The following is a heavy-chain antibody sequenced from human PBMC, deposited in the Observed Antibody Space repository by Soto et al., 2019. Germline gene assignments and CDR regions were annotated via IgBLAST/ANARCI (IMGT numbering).Heavy chain of an antibody. CDR1: GYTLTELS. J-gene: IGHJ6*02. CDR3: TRVWAAADYYYYYGMDV. V-gene: IGHV1-24*01. D-gene: IGHD6-13*01. CDR2: FDPEDGET. Sequence: SVKVSCKVSGYTLTELSMHWVRQAPGKGLEWMGGFDPEDGETIYAQKFQGRVTMTEDTSTDTAYMELSSLRSEDTAVYYCTRVWAAADYYYYYGMDVWGQGTTVTVSS.